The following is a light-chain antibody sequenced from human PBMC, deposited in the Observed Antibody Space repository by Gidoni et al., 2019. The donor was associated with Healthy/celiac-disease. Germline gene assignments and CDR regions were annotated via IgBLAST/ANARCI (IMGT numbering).Light chain of an antibody. V-gene: IGKV3-20*01. CDR3: QQYGSSPLT. J-gene: IGKJ1*01. CDR1: QSVSSSY. Sequence: EMVLPQSPGTLSLSPGERATLSCRASQSVSSSYLAWYQQNPGQAPRLLIYGASSRATGIPDRFSGSGSGTDFTLTISRLAPEAFAVYYCQQYGSSPLTFXQXTKVEIK. CDR2: GAS.